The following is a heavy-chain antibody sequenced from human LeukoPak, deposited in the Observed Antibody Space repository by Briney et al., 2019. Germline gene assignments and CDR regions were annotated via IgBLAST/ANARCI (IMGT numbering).Heavy chain of an antibody. V-gene: IGHV3-66*01. CDR3: ARGTWSIAAAGIIA. D-gene: IGHD6-13*01. CDR2: IYSGGST. CDR1: GFTFSSYD. Sequence: GGSLRLSCAASGFTFSSYDMNWIRQAPGKGLEWVSVIYSGGSTYYADSVKGRFTISRDNSKNTLYLQMNSLRAEDTAVYYCARGTWSIAAAGIIAWGQGTLVTVSS. J-gene: IGHJ5*02.